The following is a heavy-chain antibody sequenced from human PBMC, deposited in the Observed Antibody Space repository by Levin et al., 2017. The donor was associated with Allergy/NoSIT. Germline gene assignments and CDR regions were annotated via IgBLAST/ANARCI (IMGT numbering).Heavy chain of an antibody. CDR1: GFTVSSNY. V-gene: IGHV3-53*01. CDR3: ARGSPVTYFDY. J-gene: IGHJ4*02. Sequence: PGESLKISCAASGFTVSSNYMSWVRQAPGKGLEWVSVIYSGGSTYYADSVKGRFTISRDNSKNTLYLQMNSLRAEDTAVYYCARGSPVTYFDYWGQGTLVTVSS. D-gene: IGHD3-10*01. CDR2: IYSGGST.